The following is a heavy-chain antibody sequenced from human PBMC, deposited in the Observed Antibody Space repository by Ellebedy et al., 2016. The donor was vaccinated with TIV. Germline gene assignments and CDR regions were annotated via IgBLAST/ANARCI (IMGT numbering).Heavy chain of an antibody. CDR2: ISSSSSYI. CDR3: ARDSLAGTTYSLDY. D-gene: IGHD1-1*01. J-gene: IGHJ4*02. Sequence: GGSLRLSXAASGFTFSSYSMNWVRQAPGKGLEWVSSISSSSSYIYYADSVKGRFTISRDNAKNSLYLQMNSLRAEDTAVYYCARDSLAGTTYSLDYWGQGTLVTVSS. CDR1: GFTFSSYS. V-gene: IGHV3-21*01.